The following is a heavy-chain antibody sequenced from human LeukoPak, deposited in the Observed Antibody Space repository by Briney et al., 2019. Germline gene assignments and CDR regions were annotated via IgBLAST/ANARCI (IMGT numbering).Heavy chain of an antibody. Sequence: SETLSLTCTVSGGSISSYYWSWIRQPPGKGLEWIGYIYYSGSTNYNPSLKSRVTISVDTSKNQFSLKLSPVTAADTAVYYCARARGGYAYFDYWGQGTLVTVSS. CDR1: GGSISSYY. D-gene: IGHD5-12*01. CDR3: ARARGGYAYFDY. CDR2: IYYSGST. J-gene: IGHJ4*02. V-gene: IGHV4-59*01.